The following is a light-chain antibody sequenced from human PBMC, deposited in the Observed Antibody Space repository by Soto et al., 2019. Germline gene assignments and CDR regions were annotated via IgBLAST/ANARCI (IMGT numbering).Light chain of an antibody. J-gene: IGKJ2*01. CDR1: QIVSNN. V-gene: IGKV3-15*01. Sequence: EIVMTHSPATLSVSPGERATLSCRASQIVSNNLAWYQQKPGQAPRLLIYGASTRANAIPARFSGSGSGTEFTLTISSLQSEEFAVYFCQQYDNWPYTFGQGNKLEIK. CDR3: QQYDNWPYT. CDR2: GAS.